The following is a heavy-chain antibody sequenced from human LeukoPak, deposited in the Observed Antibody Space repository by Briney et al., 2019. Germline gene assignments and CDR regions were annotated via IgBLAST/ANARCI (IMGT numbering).Heavy chain of an antibody. Sequence: PGRSLRLSCAASGFTFSSYAMHWVRQAPGKGLEWVAVISYDGSNKYYADSAKGRFTISRDNSKNTLYLQMNSLRAEDTAVYYCARDMAGLYSSGWYGGNDYWGQGTLVTVSS. J-gene: IGHJ4*02. V-gene: IGHV3-30*04. D-gene: IGHD6-19*01. CDR3: ARDMAGLYSSGWYGGNDY. CDR2: ISYDGSNK. CDR1: GFTFSSYA.